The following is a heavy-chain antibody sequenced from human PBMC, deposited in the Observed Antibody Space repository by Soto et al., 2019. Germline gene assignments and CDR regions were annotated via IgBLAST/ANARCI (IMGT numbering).Heavy chain of an antibody. CDR2: IYHSGST. CDR3: AREAGHYYGSGSYYPPNYYYGMDV. CDR1: GYSISSGYY. V-gene: IGHV4-38-2*02. J-gene: IGHJ6*02. D-gene: IGHD3-10*01. Sequence: SETLSLTCAVSGYSISSGYYWGWIRQPPGKGLEWIGSIYHSGSTYYNPSLKSRVTISVDTSKNQFSLKLSSVTAADTAVYYCAREAGHYYGSGSYYPPNYYYGMDVWGQGTTVTLSS.